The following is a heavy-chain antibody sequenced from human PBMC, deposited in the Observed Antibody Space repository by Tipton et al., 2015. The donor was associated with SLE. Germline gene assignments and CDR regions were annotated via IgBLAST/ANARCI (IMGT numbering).Heavy chain of an antibody. CDR1: GGPISSYY. CDR2: IYYSGST. CDR3: ARDADYSKVLDY. D-gene: IGHD4-11*01. V-gene: IGHV4-59*12. J-gene: IGHJ4*02. Sequence: LRLSCTVSGGPISSYYWSWIRQPPGKGLEWIGYIYYSGSTNYNPSLKSRVTISVDTSKNQFSLKLSSVTAADTAVYYCARDADYSKVLDYWGQGTLVTVSS.